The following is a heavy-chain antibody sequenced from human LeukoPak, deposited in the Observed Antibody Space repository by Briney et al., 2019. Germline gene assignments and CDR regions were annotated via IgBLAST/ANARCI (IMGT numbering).Heavy chain of an antibody. CDR2: ISGSGGST. V-gene: IGHV3-23*01. Sequence: GGSLRLSCAASGFTFSSYAMSWVRQAPGKGLEWVSAISGSGGSTYYADSVKGRFTISRDNSKNTLYLQMNSLRAEDTAVYYCAKAMYGYVWGSYRYTLTAFDIWGQGTMVTVSS. CDR3: AKAMYGYVWGSYRYTLTAFDI. J-gene: IGHJ3*02. D-gene: IGHD3-16*02. CDR1: GFTFSSYA.